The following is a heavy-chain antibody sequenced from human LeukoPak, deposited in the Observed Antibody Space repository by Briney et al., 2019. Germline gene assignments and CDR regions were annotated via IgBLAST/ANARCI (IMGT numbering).Heavy chain of an antibody. CDR1: GGSLSSTNW. CDR2: IFHSGST. Sequence: PSGTLSLTCAVSGGSLSSTNWWSWVRQPPGKGLEWIGEIFHSGSTTYNPSLKSRVTISVDKSKNQFSLKLSSVTAADTAVYYCARDQIVDTAMGAFDYWGQGTLVTVSS. V-gene: IGHV4-4*02. D-gene: IGHD5-18*01. CDR3: ARDQIVDTAMGAFDY. J-gene: IGHJ4*02.